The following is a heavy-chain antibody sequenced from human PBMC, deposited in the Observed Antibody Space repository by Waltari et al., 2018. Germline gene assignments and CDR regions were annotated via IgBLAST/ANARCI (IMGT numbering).Heavy chain of an antibody. Sequence: EVQLVESGGGLVQPGGSLRLSCAASGFTFSSYDMHWVRHATGKGLEWVSAIGTAGDTYYPGSVKGRFTISRENAKNSLYLQMNSRRAGDTAVYYCARAAGGGDWNYQWYFDLWGRGTLVTVSS. J-gene: IGHJ2*01. V-gene: IGHV3-13*01. CDR1: GFTFSSYD. CDR2: IGTAGDT. D-gene: IGHD1-7*01. CDR3: ARAAGGGDWNYQWYFDL.